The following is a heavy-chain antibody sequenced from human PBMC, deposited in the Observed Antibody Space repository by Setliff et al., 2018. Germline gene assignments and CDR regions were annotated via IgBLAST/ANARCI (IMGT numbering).Heavy chain of an antibody. CDR2: ISANNGHT. CDR1: GYIFSTYG. D-gene: IGHD2-21*01. J-gene: IGHJ4*02. V-gene: IGHV1-18*03. Sequence: GASVKVSCKASGYIFSTYGITWVRQAPGQGLEWMGWISANNGHTKYVQEFQDRVTFTRDTFAETAYMELRSLTSDDMAVYYCARGYCDGIGCPAPLYYFDSWGQGTLVTVSS. CDR3: ARGYCDGIGCPAPLYYFDS.